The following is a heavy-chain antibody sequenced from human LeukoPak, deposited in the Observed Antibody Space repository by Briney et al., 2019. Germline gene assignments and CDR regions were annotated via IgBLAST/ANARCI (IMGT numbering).Heavy chain of an antibody. CDR2: IYHSGST. CDR1: GYSISSGYY. CDR3: ARLTISGGRFFDC. V-gene: IGHV4-38-2*01. Sequence: SETLSLTCAVSGYSISSGYYWGWIRQSPGKGLQWIGTIYHSGSTYYNPSLKRRLTISIDTSKNQYSLKLSSVTAADTAVYYCARLTISGGRFFDCWGQGTLVTVSS. D-gene: IGHD2-15*01. J-gene: IGHJ4*02.